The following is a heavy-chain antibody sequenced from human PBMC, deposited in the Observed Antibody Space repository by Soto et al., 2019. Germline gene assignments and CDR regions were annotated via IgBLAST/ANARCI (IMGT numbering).Heavy chain of an antibody. Sequence: EAQLLESGGELIQPGGSLRLSCAASGFTYSSHGMSWVRQAPGKGLEWIAGLSRGGGSTYYADSVKGRFALSRDNAKNTLELIMNSVRVEDTELYYCARDGQYRTDCFDIWGQGTMVTVAS. J-gene: IGHJ3*02. CDR1: GFTYSSHG. CDR3: ARDGQYRTDCFDI. CDR2: LSRGGGST. V-gene: IGHV3-23*01. D-gene: IGHD5-12*01.